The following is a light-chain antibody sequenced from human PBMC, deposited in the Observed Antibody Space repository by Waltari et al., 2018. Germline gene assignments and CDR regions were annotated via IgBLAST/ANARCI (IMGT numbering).Light chain of an antibody. J-gene: IGLJ3*02. CDR1: SGHSSNI. CDR3: ETGGHGTWV. Sequence: QLVLTQSPSASASLGASVKLTCTLSSGHSSNIIAWLQQQPGKGPRYLMQVNSDGSQRKGDGIPDRFSGSSSGAERYLTISSRQSEDEADYYCETGGHGTWVFGGGTKLTVL. CDR2: VNSDGSQ. V-gene: IGLV4-69*01.